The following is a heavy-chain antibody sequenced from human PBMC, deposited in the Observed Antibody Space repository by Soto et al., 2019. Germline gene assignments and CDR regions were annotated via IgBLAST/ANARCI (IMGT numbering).Heavy chain of an antibody. CDR2: ISSSSSYI. CDR3: ARDRWGYSSSPSVLDY. Sequence: VGSLRLSCAASGFTFSSYSMNWVRQAPGKGLEWVSSISSSSSYIYYADSVKGRFTISRDNAKNSLYLQMNSLRAEDTAVYYCARDRWGYSSSPSVLDYWGQGTLVIVSS. V-gene: IGHV3-21*01. CDR1: GFTFSSYS. D-gene: IGHD6-6*01. J-gene: IGHJ4*02.